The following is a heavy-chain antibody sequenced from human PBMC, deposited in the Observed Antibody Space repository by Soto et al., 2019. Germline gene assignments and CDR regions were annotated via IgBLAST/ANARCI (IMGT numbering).Heavy chain of an antibody. CDR1: EFSFSRYA. J-gene: IGHJ5*02. CDR2: ISNSGSSK. V-gene: IGHV3-48*03. CDR3: ARAGDGYISWFDP. D-gene: IGHD5-12*01. Sequence: PGGSLRLSCVDSEFSFSRYAMNWVRQAPGKGLEWLSYISNSGSSKYYADSVEGRITISRDNAKNSLFLQINSLRVEDTAVYYCARAGDGYISWFDPWGQGTLVTVSS.